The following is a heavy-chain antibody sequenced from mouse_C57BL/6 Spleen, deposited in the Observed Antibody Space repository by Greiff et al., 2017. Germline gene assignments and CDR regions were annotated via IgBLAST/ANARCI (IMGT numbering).Heavy chain of an antibody. CDR1: GYTFTSYW. J-gene: IGHJ2*01. CDR2: IYPGSGST. Sequence: QVQLQQPGAELVKPGASVKMSCKASGYTFTSYWITWVKQRPGQGLEWIGDIYPGSGSTNYNGKFKSKATLTVETSSSTAYMQLSSLTSEASAVYYCARVTTVVAYYFDYWGQGTTLTVSS. CDR3: ARVTTVVAYYFDY. D-gene: IGHD1-1*01. V-gene: IGHV1-55*01.